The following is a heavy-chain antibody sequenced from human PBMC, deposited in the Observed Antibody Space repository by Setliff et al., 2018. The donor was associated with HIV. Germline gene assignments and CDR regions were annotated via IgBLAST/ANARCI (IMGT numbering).Heavy chain of an antibody. CDR2: IYTSGST. D-gene: IGHD3-10*01. V-gene: IGHV4-61*09. CDR1: GGSISSGSYY. J-gene: IGHJ4*02. Sequence: SETLSLTCTVSGGSISSGSYYWSWIRQPAGKGLEWIGHIYTSGSTNYNPSLKSRVTISVGSSYNHFSLKLSSVTAADTGVYYCASRRGIEFYFDIWGQGTPVTVSS. CDR3: ASRRGIEFYFDI.